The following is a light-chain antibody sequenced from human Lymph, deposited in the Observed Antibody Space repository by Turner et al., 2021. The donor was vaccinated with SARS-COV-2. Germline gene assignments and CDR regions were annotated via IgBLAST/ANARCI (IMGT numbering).Light chain of an antibody. CDR3: MQALQTPLT. CDR1: QSLLHSNGYSY. V-gene: IGKV2-28*01. CDR2: LGS. J-gene: IGKJ4*01. Sequence: DIVMTQSPLSLPVTPGEPASISCMSSQSLLHSNGYSYLDWYLQKPGQSPQLLIYLGSNRASGVPDRFSGSGSGTDFTLKISRVEAEDVGVYYCMQALQTPLTFGGGTKVEIK.